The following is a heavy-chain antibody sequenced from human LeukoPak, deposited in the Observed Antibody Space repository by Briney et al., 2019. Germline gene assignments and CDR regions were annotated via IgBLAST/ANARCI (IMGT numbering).Heavy chain of an antibody. J-gene: IGHJ4*02. CDR1: GGSISSYY. D-gene: IGHD6-19*01. Sequence: SETLSLTCTVSGGSISSYYWTWIRQPPGKGLEWIAYIFYSASTNYNPSLKSRTTITVDTSKNQFSLKLRSVTAADMAVYYCVRGRTSGGYPHFDSWGQGIQVTVSS. CDR3: VRGRTSGGYPHFDS. V-gene: IGHV4-59*01. CDR2: IFYSAST.